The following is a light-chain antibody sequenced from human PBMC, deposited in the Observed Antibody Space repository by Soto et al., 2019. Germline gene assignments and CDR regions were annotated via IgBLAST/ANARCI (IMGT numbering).Light chain of an antibody. CDR2: SNN. V-gene: IGLV1-44*01. Sequence: QSVLTQPPSASGTPGQRFTISCSGSSSNIGSNTVNWYQLLPRTAPKLLIYSNNQRPSGVPDRFSGSKSGTSASLAISGLQSEDEADYYCAAWDDSLNGRVFGGGTKLTVL. J-gene: IGLJ2*01. CDR1: SSNIGSNT. CDR3: AAWDDSLNGRV.